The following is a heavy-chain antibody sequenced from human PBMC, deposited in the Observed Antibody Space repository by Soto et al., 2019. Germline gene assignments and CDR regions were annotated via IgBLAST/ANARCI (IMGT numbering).Heavy chain of an antibody. Sequence: EVQLVETGGCLIQPGGSLRLSCAASGFTVSGDYMSWVRQAPGKGLEWVSVIYNGGGTYYADSVKGRFTISRDNSKNTLYLQMNSLRAEDTAVYYCVSTRGSSYDYWGQGTLVTVSS. CDR3: VSTRGSSYDY. V-gene: IGHV3-53*02. CDR1: GFTVSGDY. CDR2: IYNGGGT. J-gene: IGHJ4*02. D-gene: IGHD6-6*01.